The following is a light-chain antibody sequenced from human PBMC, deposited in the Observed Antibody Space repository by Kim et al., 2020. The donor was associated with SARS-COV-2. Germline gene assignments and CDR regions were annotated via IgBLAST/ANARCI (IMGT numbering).Light chain of an antibody. CDR3: QQYRYWPIT. V-gene: IGKV3-15*01. J-gene: IGKJ5*01. Sequence: SPGGGATLSCSASQSVDGNVAWYQQKTGQAPRLLMYRASTRATGVPARFSGSVSGTDFSLTISSLQSEDLALYYCQQYRYWPITFGQGTRLEIK. CDR2: RAS. CDR1: QSVDGN.